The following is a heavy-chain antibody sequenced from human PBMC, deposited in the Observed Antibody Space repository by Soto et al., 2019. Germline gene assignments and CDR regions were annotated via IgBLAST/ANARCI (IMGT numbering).Heavy chain of an antibody. CDR2: IRSSGSTI. D-gene: IGHD5-18*01. CDR1: GFTFSDYY. V-gene: IGHV3-11*01. CDR3: ARALPRGYSYGCYFDY. J-gene: IGHJ4*02. Sequence: PGGSLRVSCAASGFTFSDYYMSWIRQAPGKGLEWVSYIRSSGSTIYYADSVKGRFTISRDNAKNSLYLQMNSLRAEDTAVYYCARALPRGYSYGCYFDYWGQGTLVTVS.